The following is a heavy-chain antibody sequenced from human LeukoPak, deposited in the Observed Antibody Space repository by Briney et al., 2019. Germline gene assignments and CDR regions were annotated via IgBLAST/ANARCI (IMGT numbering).Heavy chain of an antibody. V-gene: IGHV4-39*02. J-gene: IGHJ4*02. Sequence: PSETLSLTCTVSGGSISSSSYYWGWIRQPPGKGLDWIGSIYYSGSTYYNPSLKSRVTISVDTSKNQFSLKLSSVTAADTAVYYCARDYQGGYGDKTVDYWGQGTLVTVSS. CDR1: GGSISSSSYY. CDR2: IYYSGST. CDR3: ARDYQGGYGDKTVDY. D-gene: IGHD5-18*01.